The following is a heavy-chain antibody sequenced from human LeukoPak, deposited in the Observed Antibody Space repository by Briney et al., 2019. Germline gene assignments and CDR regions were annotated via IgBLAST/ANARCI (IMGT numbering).Heavy chain of an antibody. V-gene: IGHV4-39*07. CDR3: ARAREQWLVPNPAYYFDY. CDR2: IYYSGST. Sequence: SETLSLTCTVSGGSITSRVDYWAWIRQPPGKGLEWIGSIYYSGSTYYNPSLKSRVTISVDTSKNQFSLKLSSVTAADTAVYYCARAREQWLVPNPAYYFDYWGQGTLVTVSS. D-gene: IGHD6-19*01. CDR1: GGSITSRVDY. J-gene: IGHJ4*02.